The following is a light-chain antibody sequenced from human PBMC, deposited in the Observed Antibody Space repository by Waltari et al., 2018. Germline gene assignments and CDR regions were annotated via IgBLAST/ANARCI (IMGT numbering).Light chain of an antibody. J-gene: IGLJ2*01. V-gene: IGLV1-44*01. Sequence: QSVVTQPPSTSATPGQRVTIPCSGSSSNIGSNVVVWYQQLPGTAPKLLIYDNNQRPAGVPARFSGSRSGTAASLAISGLQSDDEADYYCATWDDSLNGPVFGGGTKVTVL. CDR2: DNN. CDR3: ATWDDSLNGPV. CDR1: SSNIGSNV.